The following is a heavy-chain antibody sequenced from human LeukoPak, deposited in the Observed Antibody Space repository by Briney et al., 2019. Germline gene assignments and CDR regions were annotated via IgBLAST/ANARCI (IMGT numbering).Heavy chain of an antibody. J-gene: IGHJ6*02. D-gene: IGHD6-13*01. CDR1: GYTFTGYG. Sequence: ASVKVSCKASGYTFTGYGISWVRQAPGQGLEWMGWISAYNGNTNYAQKLQGRVTMTTDTSTSTAYMELRSLRSDDTAVYYCARGYSSSWNDYYYYYYGMDVWGQGTTVTVSS. CDR2: ISAYNGNT. V-gene: IGHV1-18*01. CDR3: ARGYSSSWNDYYYYYYGMDV.